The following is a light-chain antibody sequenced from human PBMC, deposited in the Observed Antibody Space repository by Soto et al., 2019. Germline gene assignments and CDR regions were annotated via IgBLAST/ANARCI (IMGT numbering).Light chain of an antibody. CDR1: QSVSSSY. J-gene: IGKJ5*01. CDR3: QQRSNWIT. V-gene: IGKV3D-20*02. Sequence: EIVLTQSPGTLSLSPGERATLSCRASQSVSSSYLAWYQQKPGQAPRLLIYGASSRATGIPDRFSGSGSGTDFTLTISRLEPEDFAVYYCQQRSNWITFGQGRRLEV. CDR2: GAS.